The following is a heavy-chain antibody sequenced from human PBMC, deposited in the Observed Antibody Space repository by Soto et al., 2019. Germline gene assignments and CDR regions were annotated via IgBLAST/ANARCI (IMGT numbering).Heavy chain of an antibody. CDR2: IDPSDSQT. D-gene: IGHD3-22*01. V-gene: IGHV5-10-1*01. J-gene: IGHJ4*02. CDR1: GYLFACDW. Sequence: PGYSLQLSYTGSGYLFACDWITWVLQKPGKGLEWMGRIDPSDSQTYYSPSFRGHVTISVTKSITTVFLQWSSLRASDTAMYYCARQIYDSDTGPNCQYYFDSWGQGTPGTVS. CDR3: ARQIYDSDTGPNCQYYFDS.